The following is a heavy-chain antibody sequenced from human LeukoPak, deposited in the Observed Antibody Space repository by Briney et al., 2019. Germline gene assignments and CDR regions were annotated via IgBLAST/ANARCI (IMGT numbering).Heavy chain of an antibody. CDR3: AVQWLGLDH. J-gene: IGHJ4*02. Sequence: GGSLRLSCAASGFTFSIYWMNWVRQAPGKGLEWVANIKQDGSEKYYVDSVKGRFTISRDNAKNSLYLQMNSLRDEDTAVYYCAVQWLGLDHWGQGTLVTVSS. V-gene: IGHV3-7*01. CDR1: GFTFSIYW. CDR2: IKQDGSEK. D-gene: IGHD6-19*01.